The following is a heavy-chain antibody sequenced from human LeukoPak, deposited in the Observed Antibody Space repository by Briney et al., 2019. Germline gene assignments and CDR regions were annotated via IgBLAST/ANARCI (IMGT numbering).Heavy chain of an antibody. Sequence: ASVKISCKASGYNFTDYYVHWVRQAPGEGPESMGWINPNSGGTNYPQKFQGRVSMTRDTSISTAYMELSRVRPDDTAVYYCAFDQWLVPSIWGQGTLATVSS. J-gene: IGHJ4*02. V-gene: IGHV1-2*02. CDR1: GYNFTDYY. D-gene: IGHD6-19*01. CDR2: INPNSGGT. CDR3: AFDQWLVPSI.